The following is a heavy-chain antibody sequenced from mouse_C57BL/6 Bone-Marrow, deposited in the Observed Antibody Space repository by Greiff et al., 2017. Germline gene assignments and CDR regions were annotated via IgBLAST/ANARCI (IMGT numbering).Heavy chain of an antibody. CDR1: GFNINDYY. J-gene: IGHJ1*03. V-gene: IGHV14-1*01. CDR3: TNIYYDNYGGYFEG. D-gene: IGHD2-1*01. CDR2: IDPADGDA. Sequence: EVQLQQPGSELVRPGASVKLSCTASGFNINDYYMPWVKQRPAHGLAWIGRIDPADGDAVYAPKFQGRATMTVDTSSNTAYLQLSSLTSAATAVEYCTNIYYDNYGGYFEGWGTGTTVNVAS.